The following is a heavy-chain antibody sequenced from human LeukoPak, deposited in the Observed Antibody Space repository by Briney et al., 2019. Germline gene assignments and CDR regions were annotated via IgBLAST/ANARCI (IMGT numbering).Heavy chain of an antibody. CDR3: AKMSSSDHFDY. V-gene: IGHV3-66*02. CDR1: GFTVSSNY. D-gene: IGHD6-6*01. CDR2: IYSSGST. Sequence: GGSLRLSRAASGFTVSSNYMSWVRQAPGKGLEWVSVIYSSGSTYYTDSVKGRFTISRDNSKNTLYLQMNSLRAEDTAVYYCAKMSSSDHFDYWGQGTLVTISS. J-gene: IGHJ4*02.